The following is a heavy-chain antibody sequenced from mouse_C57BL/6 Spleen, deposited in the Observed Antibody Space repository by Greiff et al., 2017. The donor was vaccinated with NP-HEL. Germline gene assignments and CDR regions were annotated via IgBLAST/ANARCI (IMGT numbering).Heavy chain of an antibody. V-gene: IGHV1-15*01. Sequence: VHLVESGAELVRPGASVTLSCKASGYTFTDYEMHWVKQTPVHGLEWIGAIDPETGGTAYNQKFKGKAILTADKSSSTAYMELRSLTSEDSAVYYCTRGEGDGGYVDYWGQGTSLTVSS. CDR2: IDPETGGT. CDR1: GYTFTDYE. CDR3: TRGEGDGGYVDY. D-gene: IGHD3-3*01. J-gene: IGHJ2*02.